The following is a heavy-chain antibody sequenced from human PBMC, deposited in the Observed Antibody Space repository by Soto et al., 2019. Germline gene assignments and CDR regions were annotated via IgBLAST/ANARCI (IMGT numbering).Heavy chain of an antibody. CDR1: GGSISSGDYY. Sequence: SETLSLTCTVSGGSISSGDYYWSWIRQPPGKGLEWIGYIYYSGSTYYNPSLKSRVTISVGTSKNQFSLKLSSVTAADTAVYYCARVAASGYYYDYWGQGTLVTVSS. J-gene: IGHJ4*02. CDR3: ARVAASGYYYDY. V-gene: IGHV4-30-4*01. D-gene: IGHD3-22*01. CDR2: IYYSGST.